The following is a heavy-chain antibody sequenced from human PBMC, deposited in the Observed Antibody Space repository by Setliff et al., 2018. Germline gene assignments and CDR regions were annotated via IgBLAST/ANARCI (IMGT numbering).Heavy chain of an antibody. V-gene: IGHV4-59*02. J-gene: IGHJ4*02. CDR2: ISYSGIT. CDR3: ARGTFDTSGYFPYPIGY. D-gene: IGHD3-22*01. CDR1: GASVSSHY. Sequence: NPSETLSLTCNVSGASVSSHYWDWIRQPPGKGLEWIGFISYSGITTYNVSLKSRVSISVDTSKNQLSLTLSSVTAADTAVYYCARGTFDTSGYFPYPIGYWGQGTLVTVSS.